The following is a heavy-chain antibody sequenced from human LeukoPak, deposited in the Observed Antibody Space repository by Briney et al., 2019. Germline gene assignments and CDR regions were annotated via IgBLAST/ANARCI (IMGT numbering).Heavy chain of an antibody. J-gene: IGHJ3*02. V-gene: IGHV1-18*01. CDR3: ARALPNGGHNKAFDI. D-gene: IGHD2-15*01. Sequence: GASVKVSCKASGYTFTSYGISWARQAPGQGLEWMGWISAYNGNTNYAQKLQGRVTMTTDTSTSTAYMELRSLRSDDTAVYYCARALPNGGHNKAFDIWGQGTMVTVSS. CDR2: ISAYNGNT. CDR1: GYTFTSYG.